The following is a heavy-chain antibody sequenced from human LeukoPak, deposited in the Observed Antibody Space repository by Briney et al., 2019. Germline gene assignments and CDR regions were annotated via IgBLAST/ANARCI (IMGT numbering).Heavy chain of an antibody. D-gene: IGHD6-13*01. CDR2: IYYSGST. CDR3: ARYSSSWSYYFDY. V-gene: IGHV4-59*01. CDR1: GGSFGSYY. Sequence: KSSETLSLTCTVSGGSFGSYYWNWIRQPPGKGLEWIGYIYYSGSTNYNPSLKSRVTISVDTSKNQFSLKLSSVTAADTAVYYCARYSSSWSYYFDYWGQGTLVTVSS. J-gene: IGHJ4*02.